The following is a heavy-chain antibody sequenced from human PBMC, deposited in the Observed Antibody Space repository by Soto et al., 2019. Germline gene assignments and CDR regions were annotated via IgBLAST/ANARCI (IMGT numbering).Heavy chain of an antibody. CDR2: TYYRSKWYN. D-gene: IGHD2-8*01. V-gene: IGHV6-1*01. J-gene: IGHJ5*01. Sequence: SQTLSLTCAIYGDSVPSSSVTWNWIRQSPSRGLEWLGRTYYRSKWYNDYAESVKSRITINPDTSKNQFSLHLNSVTPEDAAVYYCVRLIGKSWLDFWGQGTLVTVSS. CDR3: VRLIGKSWLDF. CDR1: GDSVPSSSVT.